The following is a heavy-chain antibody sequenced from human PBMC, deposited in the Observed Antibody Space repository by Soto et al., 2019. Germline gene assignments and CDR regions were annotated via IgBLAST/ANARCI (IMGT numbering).Heavy chain of an antibody. CDR2: VTPYKADT. Sequence: ASVKVSCKASGYTLANYGVTWVRQAPGQGLEWLGRVTPYKADTNSAQNLQGRVTMATDTSTNTAYLELRSLRSDDTAVYFCATDGPSNSGNLYAFDIWGQGTMVTVSS. V-gene: IGHV1-18*04. CDR3: ATDGPSNSGNLYAFDI. CDR1: GYTLANYG. D-gene: IGHD5-12*01. J-gene: IGHJ3*02.